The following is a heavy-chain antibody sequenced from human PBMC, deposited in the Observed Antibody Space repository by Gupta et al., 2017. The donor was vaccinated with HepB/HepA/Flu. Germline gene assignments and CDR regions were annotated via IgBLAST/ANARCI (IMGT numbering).Heavy chain of an antibody. J-gene: IGHJ3*02. CDR2: ISGSGGTT. V-gene: IGHV3-23*01. D-gene: IGHD4-17*01. CDR1: GFTFSTYA. Sequence: EVQLLESGGGLVQPGGSLRLPCAASGFTFSTYAINWVRQAPGKGLEWVSVISGSGGTTYYADSVKGRFTISRDNSKNTLYLQMNSLRAEDTAIYYCAKNYGDYIIGAFDIWGQGTMVTVSS. CDR3: AKNYGDYIIGAFDI.